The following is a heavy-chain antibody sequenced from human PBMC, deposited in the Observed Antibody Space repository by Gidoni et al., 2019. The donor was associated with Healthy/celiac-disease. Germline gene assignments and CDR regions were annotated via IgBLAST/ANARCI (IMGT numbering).Heavy chain of an antibody. CDR1: GFTFSSYG. V-gene: IGHV3-33*01. CDR2: IWYAGSNK. Sequence: QVQLVESGGGVVQPGRSLRLSCAASGFTFSSYGMHWVRQAPGKGLEWVAVIWYAGSNKYYADSVKGRFTISRDNSKNTLYLQMNSLRAEDTAVYYCARDPYYDSSGYFFDYWGQGTLVTVSS. D-gene: IGHD3-22*01. CDR3: ARDPYYDSSGYFFDY. J-gene: IGHJ4*02.